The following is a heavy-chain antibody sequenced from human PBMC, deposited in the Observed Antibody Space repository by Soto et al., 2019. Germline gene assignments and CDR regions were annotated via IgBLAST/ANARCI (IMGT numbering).Heavy chain of an antibody. V-gene: IGHV3-53*02. Sequence: EVQLVETGGGLIQPGGSLRLSCAASGFTVSSNYMSWVRQAPGKGLEWVSVIYSGGSTYYADCVKGRFTISRDNSKNTLDLQMNSLRAEDTAVYYCARDRVVPAAMSGKGYYYYYGMDVWGQGTTVTVSS. CDR3: ARDRVVPAAMSGKGYYYYYGMDV. D-gene: IGHD2-2*01. CDR2: IYSGGST. CDR1: GFTVSSNY. J-gene: IGHJ6*02.